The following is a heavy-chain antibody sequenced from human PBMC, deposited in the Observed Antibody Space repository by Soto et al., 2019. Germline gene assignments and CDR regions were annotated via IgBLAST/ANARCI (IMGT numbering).Heavy chain of an antibody. CDR3: XXYNSGCCPYGMDV. CDR2: IRFYNDNT. V-gene: IGHV1-18*01. D-gene: IGHD6-19*01. CDR1: GYTFINHG. Sequence: QAQLVQSGAEVKKPGASVKVSCKASGYTFINHGISWVRQAPGQGLEWMGGIRFYNDNTNYAPKFQGRVTMTTDTXXXXXXXXXXXXXXXXXXXXXXXXYNSGCCPYGMDVWGQGTTVTVSS. J-gene: IGHJ6*02.